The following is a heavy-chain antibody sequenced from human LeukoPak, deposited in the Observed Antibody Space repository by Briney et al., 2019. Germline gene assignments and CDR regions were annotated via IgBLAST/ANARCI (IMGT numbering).Heavy chain of an antibody. CDR1: GGSFSGYY. CDR2: INHSGST. Sequence: SETLSLTCAVSGGSFSGYYWSRIRQPPGKGLEWIGEINHSGSTNYNPSLKSRVTISVDTSKNQFSLKLSSVTAADTAVYYCATERWLQLHPFDYWGQGTLVTVSS. D-gene: IGHD5-24*01. J-gene: IGHJ4*02. CDR3: ATERWLQLHPFDY. V-gene: IGHV4-34*01.